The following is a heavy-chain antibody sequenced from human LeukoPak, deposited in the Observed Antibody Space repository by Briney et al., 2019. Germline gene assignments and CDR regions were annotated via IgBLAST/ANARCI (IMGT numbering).Heavy chain of an antibody. CDR3: ARLLIYCSSTSCHFDY. CDR1: GGSFSGYY. V-gene: IGHV4-39*01. Sequence: TSETLSLTCAVYGGSFSGYYWGWIRQPPGKGLEWIGSIYYSGITYYNPSLKSRVTISVETSNNQFSLKLSSVTAADTAMYYCARLLIYCSSTSCHFDYWGQGTLVTVSS. D-gene: IGHD2-2*01. CDR2: IYYSGIT. J-gene: IGHJ4*02.